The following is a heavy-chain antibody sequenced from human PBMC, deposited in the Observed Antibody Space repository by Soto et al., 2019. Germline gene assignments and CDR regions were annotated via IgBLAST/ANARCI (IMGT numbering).Heavy chain of an antibody. D-gene: IGHD6-13*01. Sequence: SETLSLTCTVSGGSLGSSSYYWGWIRQSPGKGLEWIGNIYYSGNTFYNPSLKSRVTISVDTSKNQLYLHLSSVTAADTAIFYCASIAAPGTTHFDFWGQGTLVTVSS. V-gene: IGHV4-39*01. CDR1: GGSLGSSSYY. CDR2: IYYSGNT. J-gene: IGHJ4*02. CDR3: ASIAAPGTTHFDF.